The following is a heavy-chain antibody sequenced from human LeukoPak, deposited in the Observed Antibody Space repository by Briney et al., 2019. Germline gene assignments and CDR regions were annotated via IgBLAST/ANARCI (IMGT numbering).Heavy chain of an antibody. Sequence: ASVKVSCKASGYTFTSYAMHWVRQAPGQRLEWMGWINAGNGNTKYSQKFQGRVTITRDTSASTAYMELSSLRSEDTAVYYCARDTGGYDWVRYYFDYWGQGTLVTVPS. CDR2: INAGNGNT. CDR1: GYTFTSYA. D-gene: IGHD5-12*01. CDR3: ARDTGGYDWVRYYFDY. J-gene: IGHJ4*02. V-gene: IGHV1-3*01.